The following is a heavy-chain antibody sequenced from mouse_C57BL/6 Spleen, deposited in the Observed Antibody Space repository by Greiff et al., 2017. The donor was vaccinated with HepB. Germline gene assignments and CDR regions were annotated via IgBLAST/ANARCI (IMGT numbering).Heavy chain of an antibody. CDR2: IYPSDSET. D-gene: IGHD2-4*01. Sequence: QVQLQQPGAELVRPGSSVKLSCKASGYTFTSYWMDWVKQRPGQGLEWIGNIYPSDSETHYNQKFKDKATLTVDKSSSTAYMQLSSLTSEDSAVYYCARHYYEYIGGFAYWGQGTLVTVSA. V-gene: IGHV1-61*01. CDR1: GYTFTSYW. J-gene: IGHJ3*01. CDR3: ARHYYEYIGGFAY.